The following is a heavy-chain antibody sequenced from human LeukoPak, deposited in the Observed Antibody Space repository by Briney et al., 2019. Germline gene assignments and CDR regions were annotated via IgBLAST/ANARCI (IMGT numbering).Heavy chain of an antibody. CDR1: GGSISSGSYY. V-gene: IGHV4-61*02. D-gene: IGHD6-13*01. J-gene: IGHJ6*03. CDR3: ASGNRGSSWSTDYYYYYMDV. CDR2: IYTSGST. Sequence: SETLSLTCTVSGGSISSGSYYWSWIRQPAGKGLEWIGRIYTSGSTNYNPSLKSRVTISVDTSKNQFSLKLSSVPAADTAVYYCASGNRGSSWSTDYYYYYMDVWGKGTTVTVSS.